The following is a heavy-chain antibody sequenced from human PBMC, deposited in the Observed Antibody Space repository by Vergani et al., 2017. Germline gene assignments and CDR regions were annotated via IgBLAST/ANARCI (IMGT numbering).Heavy chain of an antibody. J-gene: IGHJ4*02. V-gene: IGHV3-30*02. D-gene: IGHD3-16*01. CDR3: AKHFRGWGIDY. CDR1: GFTLGNYD. Sequence: QVQLVESGGGVVQRGGSLRPPCPTSGFTLGNYDMQWIRQGPGKGLEFVAFIQFDGSNQYYADSVKGRFTLSRDFSKNTLYLQMNSLRTDDTATYYCAKHFRGWGIDYWGQGTQVIVSS. CDR2: IQFDGSNQ.